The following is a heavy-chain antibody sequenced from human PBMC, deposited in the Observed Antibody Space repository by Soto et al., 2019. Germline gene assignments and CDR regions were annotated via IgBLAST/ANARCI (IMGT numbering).Heavy chain of an antibody. D-gene: IGHD2-2*01. CDR3: ARDQGYCSSTSCFVWFDP. J-gene: IGHJ5*02. CDR2: INPNSGGT. V-gene: IGHV1-2*02. CDR1: GYTFTGYY. Sequence: QVQLVQSGAEVKKPGASVKVSCKASGYTFTGYYMHWVRQAPGQGLEWMGWINPNSGGTNYAQKFQGRVTMTRETSISTAYMELSRLRSDDTAVYYCARDQGYCSSTSCFVWFDPWGQGTLVTVSS.